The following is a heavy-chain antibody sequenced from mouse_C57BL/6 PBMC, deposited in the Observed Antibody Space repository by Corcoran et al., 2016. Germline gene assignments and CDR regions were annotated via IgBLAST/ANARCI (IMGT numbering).Heavy chain of an antibody. D-gene: IGHD2-4*01. J-gene: IGHJ4*01. CDR2: IFPGSGST. CDR1: GYTFTDYY. V-gene: IGHV1-75*01. CDR3: ARVDYDYLDYYALDY. Sequence: QVQLQQSGPELVKPGASVKISCKASGYTFTDYYINWVTQRPGQGLEWIGWIFPGSGSTYYNEKFKGKATLTVDKSSSTAYMLLSSPTSEDSAVYFCARVDYDYLDYYALDYWGQGTSVTVSS.